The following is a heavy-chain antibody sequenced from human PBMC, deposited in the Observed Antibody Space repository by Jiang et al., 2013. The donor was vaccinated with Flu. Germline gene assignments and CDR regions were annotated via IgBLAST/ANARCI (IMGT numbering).Heavy chain of an antibody. CDR2: IYYSGST. CDR1: GGSIGTYN. J-gene: IGHJ5*02. Sequence: GPGLVKPSETLSLTCTVSGGSIGTYNWNWIRQPPGKGLEWIGYIYYSGSTLYNPSLESRVTISLDTSNNQFSLKLRSVTAADTAVYYCARRVDASGNQPHLNWFDPWGQGILVTVSA. D-gene: IGHD3-10*01. V-gene: IGHV4-59*12. CDR3: ARRVDASGNQPHLNWFDP.